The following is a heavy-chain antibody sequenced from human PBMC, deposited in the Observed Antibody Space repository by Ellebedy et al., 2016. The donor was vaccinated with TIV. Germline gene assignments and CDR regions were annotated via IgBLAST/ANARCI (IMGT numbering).Heavy chain of an antibody. CDR3: VTQRGLD. Sequence: GGSLRLXCAASGFTFSNYCMNWVRQAPGKGLEWVANIKEGGTKRYYVDSVKGRFSISRDDAKNSIYLQMNSLRVEDTAIYYCVTQRGLDWGQGTLVTVSS. CDR1: GFTFSNYC. D-gene: IGHD6-19*01. V-gene: IGHV3-7*01. CDR2: IKEGGTKR. J-gene: IGHJ4*02.